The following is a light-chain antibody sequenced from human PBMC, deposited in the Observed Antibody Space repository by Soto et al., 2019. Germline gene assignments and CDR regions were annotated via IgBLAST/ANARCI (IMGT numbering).Light chain of an antibody. CDR2: EVS. CDR1: SSDVGGYNY. CDR3: SSFAGNNNLV. V-gene: IGLV2-8*01. J-gene: IGLJ2*01. Sequence: QPVLTQPPSASGSPGQSVTISCTGTSSDVGGYNYVSWYQHPGKAPKLMISEVSKRPSGVPDRFSGSKSGNTASLTVSGLQAEDEADYYCSSFAGNNNLVFGGGTKLTVL.